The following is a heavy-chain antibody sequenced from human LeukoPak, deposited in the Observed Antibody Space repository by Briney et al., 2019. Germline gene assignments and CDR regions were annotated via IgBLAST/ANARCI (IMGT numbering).Heavy chain of an antibody. CDR2: IYSGGST. D-gene: IGHD3-10*01. J-gene: IGHJ6*03. CDR1: GFTVSSNY. V-gene: IGHV3-53*01. Sequence: GGSLRLSCAASGFTVSSNYMSWVRQPPGKGLEWVSLIYSGGSTYYADSVKGRFTISRDNSKNTVYLQMNSLRAEDTAVYYCAKGGAVSGKSITMIRGTRRYYYYMDVWGKGTTVTISS. CDR3: AKGGAVSGKSITMIRGTRRYYYYMDV.